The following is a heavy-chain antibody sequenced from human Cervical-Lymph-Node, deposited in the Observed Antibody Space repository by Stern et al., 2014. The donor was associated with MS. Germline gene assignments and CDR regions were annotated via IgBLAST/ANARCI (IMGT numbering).Heavy chain of an antibody. D-gene: IGHD5-12*01. CDR2: ISYDGSDK. Sequence: VQLVESGGGVVQPGRSLRLSCAASGFTFSYHAMHWVRQAPGKGLEWVAVISYDGSDKNDADSVKGRFTISRDNPRNTLYLQMNSLRVDDTAVYYCARGGAVATSDYYFDYWGQGILVTVSS. V-gene: IGHV3-30*01. CDR1: GFTFSYHA. J-gene: IGHJ4*02. CDR3: ARGGAVATSDYYFDY.